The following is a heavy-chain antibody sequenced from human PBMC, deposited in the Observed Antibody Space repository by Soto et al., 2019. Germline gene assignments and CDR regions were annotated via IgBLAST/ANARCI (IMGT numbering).Heavy chain of an antibody. V-gene: IGHV4-39*01. CDR2: IYFNGNS. CDR3: ARQGSY. J-gene: IGHJ4*02. CDR1: GVSISDTSYY. Sequence: QLQLQESGPGLVKPSETLSLTCNVSGVSISDTSYYWGWIRQPPGKGLEWIGTIYFNGNSFYNPSLKSRVTISVDTSKNQFSLRLTSVTAAGTAVYYCARQGSYWGQGTLVAVSS.